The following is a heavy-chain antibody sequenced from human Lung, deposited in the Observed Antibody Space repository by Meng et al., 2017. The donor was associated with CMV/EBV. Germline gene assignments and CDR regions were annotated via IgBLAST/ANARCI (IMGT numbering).Heavy chain of an antibody. Sequence: SVKVSCXASGYTLTNYYIHWVRQAPGQGLEWMGIINPSDNTTIYAQKFQGRVTMTRDTSTSTVYMELSSLRSDDTALYYCARDLGYSSSWYFQYYFDCWGQGTLVTVSS. D-gene: IGHD6-13*01. CDR3: ARDLGYSSSWYFQYYFDC. J-gene: IGHJ4*02. V-gene: IGHV1-46*01. CDR2: INPSDNTT. CDR1: GYTLTNYY.